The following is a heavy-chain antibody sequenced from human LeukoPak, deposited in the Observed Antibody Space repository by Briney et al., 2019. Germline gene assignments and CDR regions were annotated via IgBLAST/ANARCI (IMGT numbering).Heavy chain of an antibody. CDR3: AREGLDY. CDR1: GCTFTNYD. V-gene: IGHV1-8*01. J-gene: IGHJ4*02. CDR2: MNPNSGNS. Sequence: ASVKVSCKASGCTFTNYDTNWVRQATGQGLEWMGYMNPNSGNSAYAQKFQGRVTITTDASIHTASMELSGLRSEDTALYYCAREGLDYWGQGTLVTVSS.